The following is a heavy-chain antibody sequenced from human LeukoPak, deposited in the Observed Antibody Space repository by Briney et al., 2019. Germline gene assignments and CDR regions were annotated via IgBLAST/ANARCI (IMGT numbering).Heavy chain of an antibody. D-gene: IGHD2-2*01. CDR1: GYTFTGYY. CDR3: VRDRTKYCSSTSCPLDY. Sequence: ASVKVSCKASGYTFTGYYMHWVRQAPGQGLEWMGWINPYSGGTNYAQKFQGRVTMTRDTSISTAYMELSRLRSDDTAVYYCVRDRTKYCSSTSCPLDYWGQGTLVTVSS. J-gene: IGHJ4*02. V-gene: IGHV1-2*02. CDR2: INPYSGGT.